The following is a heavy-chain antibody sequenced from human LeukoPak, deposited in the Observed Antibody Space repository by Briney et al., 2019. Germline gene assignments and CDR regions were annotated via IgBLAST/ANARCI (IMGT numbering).Heavy chain of an antibody. CDR1: GVTLYN. CDR3: ARDILHIAVAGTGDY. CDR2: ISSSSSYI. Sequence: GGSLRLSCAASGVTLYNMNWVRQAPGKGLEWVSYISSSSSYIYYADSVKGRFTISRDNAKNSLYLQMNSLRAEDTAVYYCARDILHIAVAGTGDYWGQGTLVTVSS. D-gene: IGHD6-19*01. J-gene: IGHJ4*02. V-gene: IGHV3-21*05.